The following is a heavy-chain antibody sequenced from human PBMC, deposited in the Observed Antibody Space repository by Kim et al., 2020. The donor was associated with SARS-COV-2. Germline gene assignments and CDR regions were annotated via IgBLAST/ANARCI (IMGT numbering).Heavy chain of an antibody. V-gene: IGHV4-31*03. CDR3: ARTQGDCSENRCYSFDS. J-gene: IGHJ4*02. Sequence: SETLSLTCQVSGGSTNSGGYYWSWIRQHPGVGLEWIAYIYYSGTTYYNPSLKSRAIMSVDTSKNQFSLKLNSVTAADAARYYCARTQGDCSENRCYSFDSWGQGTLVTVSS. D-gene: IGHD2-15*01. CDR1: GGSTNSGGYY. CDR2: IYYSGTT.